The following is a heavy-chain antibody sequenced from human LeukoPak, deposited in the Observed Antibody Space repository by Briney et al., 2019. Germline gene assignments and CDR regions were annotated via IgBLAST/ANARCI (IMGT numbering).Heavy chain of an antibody. CDR1: GFTFVDYG. CDR3: ARDATPPITIFGVVIAYYYYYDMDV. V-gene: IGHV3-20*04. D-gene: IGHD3-3*01. CDR2: INWNGDST. J-gene: IGHJ6*03. Sequence: GGSLRLSCAASGFTFVDYGMTWVRQAPGKGLEWVAGINWNGDSTGYADSVRGRFTISRDNAKNSLYLQMNSLRAEDTALYYCARDATPPITIFGVVIAYYYYYDMDVWGKGTTVTVSS.